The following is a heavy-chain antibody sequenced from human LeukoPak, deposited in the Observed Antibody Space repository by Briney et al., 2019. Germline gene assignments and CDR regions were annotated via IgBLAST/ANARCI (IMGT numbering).Heavy chain of an antibody. V-gene: IGHV4-59*01. CDR2: IYYSGST. Sequence: SETLSLTCTVSGGFISSYYWSWIRQPPGKGLEWIGYIYYSGSTNYSPSLKSRVTISVDTSKNQFSLKLSSVTAADTAVYYCARASYGGYFDYWGQGTLVTVSS. J-gene: IGHJ4*02. D-gene: IGHD4-23*01. CDR1: GGFISSYY. CDR3: ARASYGGYFDY.